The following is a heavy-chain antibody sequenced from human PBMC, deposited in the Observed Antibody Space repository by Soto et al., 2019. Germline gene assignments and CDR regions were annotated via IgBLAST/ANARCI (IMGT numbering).Heavy chain of an antibody. Sequence: QVQLQESGPGLVKPSQTLSLTCTVSGGSISSGGYYWSWIRQHPGKGLEWIGYIYYSGSTYYNPYLKSRVTISVDTSKHQYSLKLSSVTAADKAVYYCARWEGAYYFDYWGQGTLATHSS. CDR3: ARWEGAYYFDY. J-gene: IGHJ4*02. D-gene: IGHD1-26*01. V-gene: IGHV4-31*03. CDR1: GGSISSGGYY. CDR2: IYYSGST.